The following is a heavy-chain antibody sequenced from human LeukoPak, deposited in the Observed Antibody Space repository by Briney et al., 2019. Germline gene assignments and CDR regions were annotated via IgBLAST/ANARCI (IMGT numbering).Heavy chain of an antibody. Sequence: ASVKVSCKASGYSLISYDINWVRQAAGQGLEWMRWMNPNSGRTGYAQTFQGRVTMTRDTSLNTAYMELSSLKSEDTAIYYCAREGLPYAMDVWGQGTTVTVSS. CDR2: MNPNSGRT. D-gene: IGHD2-15*01. CDR3: AREGLPYAMDV. J-gene: IGHJ6*02. CDR1: GYSLISYD. V-gene: IGHV1-8*01.